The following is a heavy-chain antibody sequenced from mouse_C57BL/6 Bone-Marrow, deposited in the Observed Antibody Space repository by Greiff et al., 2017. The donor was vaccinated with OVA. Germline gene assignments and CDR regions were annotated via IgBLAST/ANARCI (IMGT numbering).Heavy chain of an antibody. J-gene: IGHJ1*03. CDR1: GFTFSDYY. V-gene: IGHV5-16*01. CDR2: INYDGSST. CDR3: ARASRYGSSYVLWYFDV. D-gene: IGHD1-1*01. Sequence: EVKLVESEGGLVQPGSSMKLSCTASGFTFSDYYMAWVRQVPEKGLEWVANINYDGSSTYYLDSLKSRFIISRDNAKNILYLQMSSLKSEDTATYYCARASRYGSSYVLWYFDVWGTGTTVTVSS.